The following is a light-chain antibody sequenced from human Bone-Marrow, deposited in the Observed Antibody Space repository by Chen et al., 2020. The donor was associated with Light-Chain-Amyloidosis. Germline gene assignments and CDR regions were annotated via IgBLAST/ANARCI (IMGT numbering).Light chain of an antibody. J-gene: IGLJ2*01. V-gene: IGLV2-14*01. CDR2: DVS. CDR3: NSYERRNTLI. Sequence: QSALAQPAAVSGSPGQSITISCTGTTSDVGGYKYVSWFQQHPGKVPKLLIYDVSNRPSGVSHRGAGSESVNTASLNSSGVQAGEEGDYYCNSYERRNTLIFGGGTKVTVL. CDR1: TSDVGGYKY.